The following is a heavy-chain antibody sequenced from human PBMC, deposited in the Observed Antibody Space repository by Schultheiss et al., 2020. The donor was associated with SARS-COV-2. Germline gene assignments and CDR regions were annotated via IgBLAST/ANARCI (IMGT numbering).Heavy chain of an antibody. V-gene: IGHV1-8*02. CDR3: ATDPALYYYGMDV. CDR2: MNPNSGNT. Sequence: ASVKVSCKASGGTFSSYAISWVRQAPGQGLEWMGWMNPNSGNTGYAQKFQGRVTMTRNTSISTAYMELSSLRSEDTAVYYCATDPALYYYGMDVWGQGTTVTVSS. J-gene: IGHJ6*02. CDR1: GGTFSSYA.